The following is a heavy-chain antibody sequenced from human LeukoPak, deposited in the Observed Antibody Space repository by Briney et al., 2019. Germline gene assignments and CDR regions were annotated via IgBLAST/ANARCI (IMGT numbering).Heavy chain of an antibody. J-gene: IGHJ4*02. CDR2: INPSGGST. D-gene: IGHD3-3*01. CDR1: GYTFTSYY. Sequence: ASVKVSCKASGYTFTSYYMHWVRQAPGQGLEWMGIINPSGGSTSYAQKFQGRVTMTRDTSTSTVYMELSSLRSEDTAVYYCARGATLYDFWSGYQNFDYWGQGTLVTVSS. CDR3: ARGATLYDFWSGYQNFDY. V-gene: IGHV1-46*01.